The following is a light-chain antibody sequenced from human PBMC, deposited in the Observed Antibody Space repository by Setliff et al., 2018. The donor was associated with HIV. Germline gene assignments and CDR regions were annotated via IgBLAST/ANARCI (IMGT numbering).Light chain of an antibody. CDR3: QSHDSSLSGYV. CDR2: TLN. V-gene: IGLV1-44*01. J-gene: IGLJ1*01. CDR1: SSNIGGHT. Sequence: QSVLTQPPSASGTPGQRITISCSGSSSNIGGHTLNWYQRLPGTAPKLVFSTLNQRPSAVPDRFSGSMSGTSASLAISGLQSDDEADYYCQSHDSSLSGYVFGTGTKV.